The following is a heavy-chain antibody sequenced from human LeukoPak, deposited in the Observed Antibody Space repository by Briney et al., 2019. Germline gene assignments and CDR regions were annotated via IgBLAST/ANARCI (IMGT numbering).Heavy chain of an antibody. Sequence: GGSLRLSCAASGFTFSNAWMSWVRQAPGKGLEWVGRIKSKTDGGTTDYAAPVNGRFTISRDDSKNTLYLQMNSLKTEDTAVYYCTTHPSRYCTGGVCYYYYYYMDVWGKGTTVTVSS. J-gene: IGHJ6*03. CDR1: GFTFSNAW. V-gene: IGHV3-15*01. D-gene: IGHD2-8*02. CDR3: TTHPSRYCTGGVCYYYYYYMDV. CDR2: IKSKTDGGTT.